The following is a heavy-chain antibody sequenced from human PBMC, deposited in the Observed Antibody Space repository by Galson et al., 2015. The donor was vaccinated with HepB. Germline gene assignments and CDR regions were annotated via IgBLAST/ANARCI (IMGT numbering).Heavy chain of an antibody. CDR2: IGGYGFDT. D-gene: IGHD3-3*02. CDR3: AKGQPRTSIFVVVIMAWDY. Sequence: SLRLSCAVSGFTFNRYGMHWVRQAPGKGLEWISSIGGYGFDTYYADSVKGRFTISRDNSKDTVYLQMNSLRVDDTAVYFCAKGQPRTSIFVVVIMAWDYWGQGTLVTVSS. J-gene: IGHJ4*02. V-gene: IGHV3-23*01. CDR1: GFTFNRYG.